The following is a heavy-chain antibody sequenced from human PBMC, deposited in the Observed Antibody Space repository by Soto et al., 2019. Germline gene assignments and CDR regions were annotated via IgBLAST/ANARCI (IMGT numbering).Heavy chain of an antibody. CDR1: GGTFSKYA. V-gene: IGHV1-69*01. J-gene: IGHJ6*02. CDR3: ARRLSARNFYLGLVD. CDR2: IIPMFGTP. Sequence: QVQLVQSGAELKKPGSSVKVSCKASGGTFSKYAISWVRQAPGQGLEWLGGIIPMFGTPNYAQKFQGRVTISADESVTTSYLELCSLRTADTAVYFCARRLSARNFYLGLVDWGQGTTVNVS. D-gene: IGHD2-21*01.